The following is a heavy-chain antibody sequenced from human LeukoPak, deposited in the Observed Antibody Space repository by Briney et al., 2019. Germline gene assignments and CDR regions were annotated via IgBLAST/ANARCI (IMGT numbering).Heavy chain of an antibody. CDR1: GGSFSGYY. J-gene: IGHJ4*02. D-gene: IGHD3-10*01. CDR3: ASLYYYGSGAYDY. Sequence: SETLSLTCAVYGGSFSGYYWSWIRQPPGKGLEWIGEINHSGSTNYNPSLKSRVTISVDTSKNQFSLKLSSVTAADTAVYYCASLYYYGSGAYDYWGQGTLVTVSS. V-gene: IGHV4-34*01. CDR2: INHSGST.